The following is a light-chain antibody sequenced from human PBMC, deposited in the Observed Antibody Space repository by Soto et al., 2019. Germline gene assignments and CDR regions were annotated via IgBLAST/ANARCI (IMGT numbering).Light chain of an antibody. CDR2: GAS. Sequence: EIVLTQSPGTLSLSPGERATLSCRASQSVSSNYLAWYQQKPGQAPRLLISGASSRATGIPDRFSGGGSGTDFTLTISRLEPEDFAIYYCQQRSNWPTFGPGTKVDI. V-gene: IGKV3D-20*02. CDR3: QQRSNWPT. J-gene: IGKJ3*01. CDR1: QSVSSNY.